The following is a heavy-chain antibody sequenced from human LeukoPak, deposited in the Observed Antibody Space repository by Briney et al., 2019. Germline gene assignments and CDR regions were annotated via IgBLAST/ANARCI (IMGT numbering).Heavy chain of an antibody. CDR1: GFTFSDYY. D-gene: IGHD4-17*01. CDR3: ARDGPDYGDPNYYYYYMDV. J-gene: IGHJ6*03. V-gene: IGHV3-11*01. Sequence: GGSLRLSCAASGFTFSDYYMSWIRQAPGKGLEWVSYISSSGSTIYYADSVKGRFTISRDNAKNSLYLQMNSLRAEDTAVYYCARDGPDYGDPNYYYYYMDVWGKGTTVTISS. CDR2: ISSSGSTI.